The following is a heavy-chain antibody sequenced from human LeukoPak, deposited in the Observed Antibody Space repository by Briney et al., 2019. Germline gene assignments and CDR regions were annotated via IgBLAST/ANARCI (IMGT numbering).Heavy chain of an antibody. CDR2: IYHSGSA. CDR1: GGAISSSGYF. Sequence: SETLSLTCAVSGGAISSSGYFWSWIRQHPGKGPEWIGYIYHSGSAYYNPSLKSRVIISVDTSKNQFSLKLSSVTAADTAVYYCASNRITVAKFDYWGQGTLVTVFS. J-gene: IGHJ4*02. CDR3: ASNRITVAKFDY. V-gene: IGHV4-31*11. D-gene: IGHD6-19*01.